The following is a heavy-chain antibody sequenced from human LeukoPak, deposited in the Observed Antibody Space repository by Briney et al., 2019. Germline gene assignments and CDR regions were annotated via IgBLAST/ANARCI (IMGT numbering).Heavy chain of an antibody. CDR1: VGSFSVYY. Sequence: ASESLSLTRAVYVGSFSVYYWSWVRQPPGKGLGWVGEFYHSGSTNYNPSLKSRDTISVDTSKNQLSLKLSSVTAADTAVYFCARGPPTDYYDSSGFYYVFDYWGQGTLVTVSS. CDR3: ARGPPTDYYDSSGFYYVFDY. CDR2: FYHSGST. J-gene: IGHJ4*02. V-gene: IGHV4-34*01. D-gene: IGHD3-22*01.